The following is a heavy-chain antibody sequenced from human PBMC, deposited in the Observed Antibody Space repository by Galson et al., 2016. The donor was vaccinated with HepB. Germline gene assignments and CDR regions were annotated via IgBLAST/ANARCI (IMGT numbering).Heavy chain of an antibody. Sequence: SLRLSCAASDFTFKNFYMTWIRQAPGKGLEWISYISGTGGTKYYADSVRGRFTISRDNAEKALYLPIVSLRGEDTAIYYCARVNGWATRSWRSPTPYYFDLWGQGALVTVSS. CDR3: ARVNGWATRSWRSPTPYYFDL. CDR1: DFTFKNFY. CDR2: ISGTGGTK. D-gene: IGHD3-16*01. J-gene: IGHJ4*02. V-gene: IGHV3-11*01.